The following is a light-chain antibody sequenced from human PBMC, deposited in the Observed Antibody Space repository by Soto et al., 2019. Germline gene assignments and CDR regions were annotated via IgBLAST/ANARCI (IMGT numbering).Light chain of an antibody. V-gene: IGLV2-14*01. CDR2: VVS. J-gene: IGLJ1*01. CDR3: SSYTSMTTLV. Sequence: QSALTQPASVSGSPGQSIAISCTGTSSDVGGYNYVSWHQQHPGKAPKVLISVVSNRPSGVSNRFSGSKSGNTASLTISGLQAEDEADYYCSSYTSMTTLVFGTGTKLTVL. CDR1: SSDVGGYNY.